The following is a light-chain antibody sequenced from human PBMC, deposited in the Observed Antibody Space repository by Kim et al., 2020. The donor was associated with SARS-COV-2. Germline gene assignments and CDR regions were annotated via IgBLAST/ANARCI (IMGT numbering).Light chain of an antibody. CDR1: QSISSW. CDR3: QQYNSYSDT. V-gene: IGKV1-5*01. J-gene: IGKJ2*01. CDR2: DAS. Sequence: DIQMTQSPSTLSASVGDRVTITCRASQSISSWLAWYQQKPGKAPKLLFYDASSLESGVPSRFSGSGSGTEFTLTISSLQPDDFATYCCQQYNSYSDTFGQGYKLEI.